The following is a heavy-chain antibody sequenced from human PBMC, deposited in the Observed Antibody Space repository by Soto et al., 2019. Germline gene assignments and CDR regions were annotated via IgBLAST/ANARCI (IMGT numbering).Heavy chain of an antibody. V-gene: IGHV3-23*01. CDR1: GFICSSYD. J-gene: IGHJ3*02. Sequence: PGGSLRLSCAASGFICSSYDMSWVRQAPGKGLEWVSTILVDGRTFYVDSVKGRFTISRDSYKNTVYLQMNSLTAGETALYYCAKETATGGGAFDICGQGTMVTVSS. D-gene: IGHD2-8*02. CDR3: AKETATGGGAFDI. CDR2: ILVDGRT.